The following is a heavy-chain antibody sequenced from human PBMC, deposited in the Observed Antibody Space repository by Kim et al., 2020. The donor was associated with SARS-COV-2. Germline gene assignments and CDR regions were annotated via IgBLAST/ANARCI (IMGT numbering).Heavy chain of an antibody. CDR3: ARVSFGEFFHALYF. Sequence: GGSLRLSCAASGFTFSTYWMSWVRQAPGKGLEWVANIKEDGYDKNYVDSVKGRFTISRDNAKNSLYLEMNFLRGEDTAVFYFARVSFGEFFHALYFWGQG. D-gene: IGHD3-10*01. J-gene: IGHJ4*01. CDR2: IKEDGYDK. CDR1: GFTFSTYW. V-gene: IGHV3-7*01.